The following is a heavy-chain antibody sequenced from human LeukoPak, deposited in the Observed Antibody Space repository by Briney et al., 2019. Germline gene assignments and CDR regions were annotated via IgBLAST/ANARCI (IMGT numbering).Heavy chain of an antibody. CDR1: GFTFSSYA. J-gene: IGHJ4*02. V-gene: IGHV3-66*01. CDR3: ARDRRERGFDY. D-gene: IGHD1-26*01. CDR2: IYSGGST. Sequence: PGGSLRLSCAASGFTFSSYAMSWVRQAPGKGLEWVSVIYSGGSTYYADSVKGRFTISRDNSKNTLYLQMNSLRAEDTAVYYCARDRRERGFDYWGQGTLVTVSS.